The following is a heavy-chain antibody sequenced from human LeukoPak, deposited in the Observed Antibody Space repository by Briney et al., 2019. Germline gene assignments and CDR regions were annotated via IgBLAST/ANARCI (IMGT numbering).Heavy chain of an antibody. J-gene: IGHJ4*02. CDR1: GGSISSGGYS. CDR2: IYYSGST. CDR3: ARERRGVSGVCFDY. V-gene: IGHV4-30-4*07. D-gene: IGHD3-10*01. Sequence: SETLSLTCAVSGGSISSGGYSWSWIRQPPGKGLEYIGYIYYSGSTYYNPSLKSRVTISVDTSKNQFSLKLSSVTAADTAVYYCARERRGVSGVCFDYWGQGTLVTVSS.